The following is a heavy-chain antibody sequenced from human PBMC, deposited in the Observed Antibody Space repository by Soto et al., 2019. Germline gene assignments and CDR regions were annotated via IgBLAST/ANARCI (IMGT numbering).Heavy chain of an antibody. Sequence: QITLKESGPTLVKPTQTLTLTCTFSAFSLSTGGVGVGWIRQPPVKALEWLALIYWDDDKRYSPSLRSRLTITKDTSKNQVVLTMTNMDPEDTATYYCIQSRCGGDCLQSYASYYFSGMDVWGQGTTVTVAS. CDR2: IYWDDDK. J-gene: IGHJ6*02. V-gene: IGHV2-5*02. CDR3: IQSRCGGDCLQSYASYYFSGMDV. D-gene: IGHD2-21*02. CDR1: AFSLSTGGVG.